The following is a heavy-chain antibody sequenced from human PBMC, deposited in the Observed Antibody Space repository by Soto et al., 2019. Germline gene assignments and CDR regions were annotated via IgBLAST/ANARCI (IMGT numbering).Heavy chain of an antibody. CDR3: ATVFEH. V-gene: IGHV3-74*01. J-gene: IGHJ4*02. Sequence: VPLVESGGGSVQPGGSLRLSCVASGITFSGFWMHWVRQVPGKGLVWVARVDSAGSGTSYADSVKGRFTISRDNVKNTLFLQMDGLRVEDTAVYYCATVFEHWGQGIPVTVSS. CDR2: VDSAGSGT. CDR1: GITFSGFW.